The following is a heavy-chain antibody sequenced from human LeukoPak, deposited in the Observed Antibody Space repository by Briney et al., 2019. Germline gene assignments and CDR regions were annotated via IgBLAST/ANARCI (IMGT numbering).Heavy chain of an antibody. CDR3: AREAVVGAYFDH. D-gene: IGHD1-26*01. CDR1: GGTFSSYA. J-gene: IGHJ4*02. V-gene: IGHV1-69*13. Sequence: SVKVSCKASGGTFSSYAISWVRQAPGQGLEWMGGIIPIFGTANYAQKFQGRVTITADESTSTAYMELSSLRAEDTAVYYCAREAVVGAYFDHWGQGTPVTVSS. CDR2: IIPIFGTA.